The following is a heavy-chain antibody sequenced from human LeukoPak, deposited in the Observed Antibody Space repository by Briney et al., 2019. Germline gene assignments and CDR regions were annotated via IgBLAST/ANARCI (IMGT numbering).Heavy chain of an antibody. CDR3: ARGDYGTHYFDY. D-gene: IGHD4-17*01. CDR2: IYYSGST. CDR1: GGSISSYY. V-gene: IGHV4-59*08. Sequence: SETLSLTCTVSGGSISSYYWSWIRQPPGKGLEWIGYIYYSGSTNYNPFLKSRVTISVDTSKNQFSLKLSSVTAADTAVYYCARGDYGTHYFDYWGQGTLVTVSS. J-gene: IGHJ4*02.